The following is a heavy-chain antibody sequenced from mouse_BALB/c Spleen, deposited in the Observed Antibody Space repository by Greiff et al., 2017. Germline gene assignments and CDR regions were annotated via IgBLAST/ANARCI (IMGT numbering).Heavy chain of an antibody. D-gene: IGHD2-1*01. J-gene: IGHJ4*01. CDR3: ARGGNYRDY. CDR2: IFPGTGTT. Sequence: VQVVESGAELVKPGASVKLSCKPSGYTFTSYWIQWVKQRPGQGLGWIGEIFPGTGTTYYNEKFKGKATLTIDTSSSTAYMQLSSLTSEDSAVYFCARGGNYRDYWGQGTSVTVSS. V-gene: IGHV1S132*01. CDR1: GYTFTSYW.